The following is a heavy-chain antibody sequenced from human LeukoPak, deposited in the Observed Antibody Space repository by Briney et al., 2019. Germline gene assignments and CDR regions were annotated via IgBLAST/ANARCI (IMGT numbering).Heavy chain of an antibody. D-gene: IGHD3-22*01. CDR2: IIPIFGTA. Sequence: SVKVSCKASGGTFSSYAISWVRQAPGQGLEWMGGIIPIFGTASYAQKFQGRVTITTDESTSTAYMELSSLRSEDTAVYYCARAEGYDSSGYYPDDAFDIWGQGTMVTVSS. J-gene: IGHJ3*02. CDR3: ARAEGYDSSGYYPDDAFDI. CDR1: GGTFSSYA. V-gene: IGHV1-69*05.